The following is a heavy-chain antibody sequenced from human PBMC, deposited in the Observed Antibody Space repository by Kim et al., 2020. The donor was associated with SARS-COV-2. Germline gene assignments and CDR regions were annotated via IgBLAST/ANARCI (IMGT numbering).Heavy chain of an antibody. Sequence: GGSLRLSCSASGFTISNYGMHWVRQAPGKGLEFVSGIGGVGATTDYTDSARGRFTVSRDISKNMLYLQMSSLRREDTAVYYCVTGKADYYDLRGQGTLV. J-gene: IGHJ5*02. D-gene: IGHD4-17*01. V-gene: IGHV3-64D*09. CDR2: IGGVGATT. CDR3: VTGKADYYDL. CDR1: GFTISNYG.